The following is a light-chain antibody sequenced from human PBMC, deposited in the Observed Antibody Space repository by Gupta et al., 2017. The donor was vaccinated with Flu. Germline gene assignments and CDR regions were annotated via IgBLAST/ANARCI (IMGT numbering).Light chain of an antibody. CDR1: QTIARF. J-gene: IGKJ1*01. CDR2: SSF. CDR3: QQTYSMPRT. Sequence: DIQMTQSPSSLSASVGDSVSITCRASQTIARFLHWYQHKPGKALRLLVHSSFTLQDGVPPRFSGGASGTEFTLTISGLQPDDFATYYCQQTYSMPRTFGQGTRVEIK. V-gene: IGKV1-39*01.